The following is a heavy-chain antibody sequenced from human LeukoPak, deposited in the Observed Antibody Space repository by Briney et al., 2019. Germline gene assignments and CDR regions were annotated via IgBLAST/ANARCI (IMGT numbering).Heavy chain of an antibody. CDR3: ARARGTAAPSYFDY. J-gene: IGHJ4*02. CDR2: IKQDGSEK. CDR1: GFTFSSYW. Sequence: GGSLRLSCAASGFTFSSYWMSWVRQAPGKGLEWVANIKQDGSEKYYVDSVKGRFTISRDNAKNSLYLQMNSLRAEDTAVYYCARARGTAAPSYFDYWGQGTLVTVSS. V-gene: IGHV3-7*01. D-gene: IGHD2-21*02.